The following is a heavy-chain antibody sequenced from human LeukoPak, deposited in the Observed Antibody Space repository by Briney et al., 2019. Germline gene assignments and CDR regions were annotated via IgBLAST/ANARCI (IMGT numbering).Heavy chain of an antibody. CDR1: GGTFSSYA. D-gene: IGHD3-10*01. CDR2: IIPILGIA. V-gene: IGHV1-69*04. CDR3: ARAITMVRGVIINRPHFDY. J-gene: IGHJ4*02. Sequence: SVTVSCKASGGTFSSYAISWVRQAPGQGLEWMGRIIPILGIANYAQKFQGRVTITADKSTSTAYMELSSLRSEDTAVYYCARAITMVRGVIINRPHFDYWGQGTLVTVSS.